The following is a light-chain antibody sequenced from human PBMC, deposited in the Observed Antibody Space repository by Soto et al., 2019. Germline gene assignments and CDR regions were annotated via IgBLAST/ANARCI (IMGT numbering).Light chain of an antibody. CDR1: QSVSSE. CDR3: QQYNSGPYT. CDR2: GAS. Sequence: EIMMTQSPATLSVSPGDRATLSCWASQSVSSESAWYQQKPGQAPRLLIYGASTRATGFPARFSGSGSGTEFTLTISRLQSEDFAVYYCQQYNSGPYTFGQGTKLEIK. J-gene: IGKJ2*01. V-gene: IGKV3-15*01.